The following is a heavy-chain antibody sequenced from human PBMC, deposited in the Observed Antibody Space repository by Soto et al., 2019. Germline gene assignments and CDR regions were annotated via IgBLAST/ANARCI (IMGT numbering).Heavy chain of an antibody. V-gene: IGHV4-34*01. Sequence: QVQLQQWGAGLLKPSETLSLTCAVYGGSFSGYYWSWIRQPPGKGLEWIGEINHSGSTNYNPSLKSRVTISVDTSKNQFSLKLSSVTAADTAVYYCARGQWNHYDYVWGSYRHPHFDYWGQGTLVTVSS. D-gene: IGHD3-16*02. CDR2: INHSGST. CDR3: ARGQWNHYDYVWGSYRHPHFDY. J-gene: IGHJ4*02. CDR1: GGSFSGYY.